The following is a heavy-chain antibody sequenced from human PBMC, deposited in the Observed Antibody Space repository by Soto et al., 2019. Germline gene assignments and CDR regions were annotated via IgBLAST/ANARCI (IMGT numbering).Heavy chain of an antibody. CDR1: GYSFTSYW. CDR2: IDPSDSYT. CDR3: ARLAMATRRGYYGMDV. J-gene: IGHJ6*02. Sequence: EVQLVQSGAEVKKPGESLRISCKGSGYSFTSYWISWVRQMPGKGLEWMGRIDPSDSYTNYSPSFQGHVTISADKSISTAFLQGGSLKASDTAVYYCARLAMATRRGYYGMDVWGQGTTVTVSS. D-gene: IGHD5-12*01. V-gene: IGHV5-10-1*01.